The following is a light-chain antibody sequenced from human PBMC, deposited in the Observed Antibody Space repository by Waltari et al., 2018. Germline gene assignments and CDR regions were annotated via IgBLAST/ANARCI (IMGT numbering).Light chain of an antibody. V-gene: IGKV4-1*01. CDR1: QSVLSNSNNKNY. Sequence: DIVMTQSPDSLAVSLGERATINCKSSQSVLSNSNNKNYLAWYQQKPGQPPKLLIYGASTRESGVPDRFSGSGSGTDFTLTISSLQAEDGAVYYCQQYYSTLYTFGQGTKLEIK. CDR2: GAS. CDR3: QQYYSTLYT. J-gene: IGKJ2*01.